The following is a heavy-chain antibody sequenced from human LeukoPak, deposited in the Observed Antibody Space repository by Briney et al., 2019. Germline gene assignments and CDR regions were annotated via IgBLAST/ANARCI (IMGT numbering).Heavy chain of an antibody. J-gene: IGHJ5*02. CDR1: GFSFSSYA. CDR3: AKGEYCSSSSCYYGWFDP. CDR2: TSAGGSST. V-gene: IGHV3-23*01. D-gene: IGHD2-2*01. Sequence: GGSLRLSCAASGFSFSSYAMHWVRQAPGKGLEWVSTTSAGGSSTYYADSVKGRFTISRDNSKNTLYLQMNSLRAEDTAAYYCAKGEYCSSSSCYYGWFDPWGQGTLVTVSS.